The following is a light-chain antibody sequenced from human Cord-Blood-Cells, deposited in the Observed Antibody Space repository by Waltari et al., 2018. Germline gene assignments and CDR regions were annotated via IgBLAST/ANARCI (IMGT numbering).Light chain of an antibody. V-gene: IGKV3-20*01. J-gene: IGKJ3*01. Sequence: EIVLTQSPGTLSLSPGERATLSCRASQSVSSSYLAWYQQKPGQAPRLLVYGASSRATGIPYGFSGSGSGTDFTRTISRLEPEDFAVYYCQQYGSSFTFGPGTKVDIK. CDR1: QSVSSSY. CDR2: GAS. CDR3: QQYGSSFT.